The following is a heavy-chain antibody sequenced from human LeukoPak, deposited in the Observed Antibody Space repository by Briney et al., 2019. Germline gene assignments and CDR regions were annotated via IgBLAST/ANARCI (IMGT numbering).Heavy chain of an antibody. J-gene: IGHJ4*02. CDR2: ISTYSGNT. Sequence: ASVKGSCTASGYTFTNYGISWVRQAPGQGLEWMGWISTYSGNTNYVQKLQGRVTMTTDTSTNTAYMELRSLRSDDTAVYYCARGRAAADDFDYWGQGTLVTVSS. CDR3: ARGRAAADDFDY. CDR1: GYTFTNYG. V-gene: IGHV1-18*04. D-gene: IGHD6-13*01.